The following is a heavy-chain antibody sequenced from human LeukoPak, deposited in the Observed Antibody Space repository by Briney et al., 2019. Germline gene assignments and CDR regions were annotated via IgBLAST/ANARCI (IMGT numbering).Heavy chain of an antibody. CDR2: ISAYNGNT. D-gene: IGHD6-13*01. Sequence: ASVKVSCKASGYTFTGYYMHWVRQAPGQGLEWMGWISAYNGNTNYAQKLQGRVTMTTDTSTSTAYMELRSLRSDDTAVYYCAYIGTAAGSGWGQGTLVTVSS. J-gene: IGHJ4*02. CDR3: AYIGTAAGSG. V-gene: IGHV1-18*04. CDR1: GYTFTGYY.